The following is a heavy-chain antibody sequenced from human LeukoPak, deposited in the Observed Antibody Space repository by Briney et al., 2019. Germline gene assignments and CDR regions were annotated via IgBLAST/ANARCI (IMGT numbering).Heavy chain of an antibody. Sequence: SETLSLTCTLSGGSISSYYWSWIRQPAGKGLEWIGRIYTSGSTNYNPSLKSRVTMSVDTSKNQFSLKLSSVTAADTAVYYCARDRGYYYDGSGYLMGYWYFDLWGRGTLVTVSS. CDR3: ARDRGYYYDGSGYLMGYWYFDL. CDR2: IYTSGST. D-gene: IGHD3-22*01. CDR1: GGSISSYY. V-gene: IGHV4-4*07. J-gene: IGHJ2*01.